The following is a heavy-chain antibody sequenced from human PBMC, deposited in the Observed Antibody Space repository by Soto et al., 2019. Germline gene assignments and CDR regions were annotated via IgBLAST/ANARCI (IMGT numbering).Heavy chain of an antibody. Sequence: SETLSLTCAVYGGSFSGYYWSWIRQPPGKGLEWIGEINHSGSTNYNPSLKSRVTISVDTSKNQFSLKLSSVTAADTAVYYCARARGYYYFEDWGQGTLVTVSS. J-gene: IGHJ4*02. CDR1: GGSFSGYY. CDR2: INHSGST. D-gene: IGHD3-22*01. V-gene: IGHV4-34*01. CDR3: ARARGYYYFED.